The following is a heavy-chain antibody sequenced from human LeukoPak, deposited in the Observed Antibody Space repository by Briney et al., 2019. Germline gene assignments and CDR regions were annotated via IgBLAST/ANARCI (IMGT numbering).Heavy chain of an antibody. CDR3: VTPAVIVGASYSDY. CDR2: IGSSAGTT. D-gene: IGHD1-26*01. Sequence: GGSLRLSCAASGFTFSSYAMAWVRQAPGKGLEWVSTIGSSAGTTLYADSVKGRFTISRDNSKNTLYLQMNSLGADVTAIYFCVTPAVIVGASYSDYWGQGTLVTVSS. J-gene: IGHJ4*02. V-gene: IGHV3-23*01. CDR1: GFTFSSYA.